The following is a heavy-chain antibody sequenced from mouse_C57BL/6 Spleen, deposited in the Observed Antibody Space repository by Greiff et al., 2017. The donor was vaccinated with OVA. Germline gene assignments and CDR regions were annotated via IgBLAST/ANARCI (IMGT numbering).Heavy chain of an antibody. J-gene: IGHJ1*03. D-gene: IGHD1-1*01. Sequence: VQLQQPGAELVRPGSSVKLSCKASGYTFTSYWMDWVKQRPGQGLEWIGNIYPSDSETHYNQKFKDKATLTVDKSSSTAYMQLSSLTSEDSAVYYCASVYGSSTYWYFDVWGTGTTVTVSS. V-gene: IGHV1-61*01. CDR1: GYTFTSYW. CDR3: ASVYGSSTYWYFDV. CDR2: IYPSDSET.